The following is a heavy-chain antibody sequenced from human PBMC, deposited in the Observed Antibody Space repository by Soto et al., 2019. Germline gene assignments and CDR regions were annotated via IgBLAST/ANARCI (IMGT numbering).Heavy chain of an antibody. Sequence: SETLSLTCTVSGGSISSYYWGWIRQPPGKGLEWIGSIYYSGSTYYNPSLKSRVTISVDTSKNQFSLKLSSVTAADTAVYYCASSPRGSYFDYWGQGTLVTVSS. CDR2: IYYSGST. J-gene: IGHJ4*02. CDR1: GGSISSYY. CDR3: ASSPRGSYFDY. D-gene: IGHD1-26*01. V-gene: IGHV4-39*01.